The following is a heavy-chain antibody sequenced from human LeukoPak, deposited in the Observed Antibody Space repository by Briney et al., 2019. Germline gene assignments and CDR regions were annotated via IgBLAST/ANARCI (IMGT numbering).Heavy chain of an antibody. CDR1: GFTFSDYN. D-gene: IGHD3-10*01. V-gene: IGHV3-23*01. CDR2: ISPSGDNT. Sequence: GGSLRLSCAASGFTFSDYNMRWIRQAPGKGLEWVSAISPSGDNTYYADSMKGRFTISRDNSRNTLYLQVNTLRAADTAIYYCAKDGGLLWFGELPRTFYYMDVWGKGTTVTVSS. CDR3: AKDGGLLWFGELPRTFYYMDV. J-gene: IGHJ6*03.